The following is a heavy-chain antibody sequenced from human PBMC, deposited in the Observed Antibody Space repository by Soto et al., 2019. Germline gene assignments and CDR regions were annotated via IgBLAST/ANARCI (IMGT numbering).Heavy chain of an antibody. CDR2: ISGSGGST. CDR3: AKEGYCSGGSCYSSRWFDP. V-gene: IGHV3-23*01. Sequence: GGSLRLSCAASGFTFSSYAMSWVRQAPGKGLEWVSAISGSGGSTYYADSVKGRFTISRDNSKNTLYLQMNSLRAEDTAVYYCAKEGYCSGGSCYSSRWFDPWGQGTLVTVSS. J-gene: IGHJ5*02. D-gene: IGHD2-15*01. CDR1: GFTFSSYA.